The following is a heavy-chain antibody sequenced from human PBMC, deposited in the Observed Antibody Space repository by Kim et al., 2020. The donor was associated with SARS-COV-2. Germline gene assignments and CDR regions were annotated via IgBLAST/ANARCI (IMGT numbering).Heavy chain of an antibody. J-gene: IGHJ4*02. Sequence: TSYSPSLKSRVTISVDTSKSKFSLKLSSVTAADTAVYYCARGLSAGPIDYWGQGTLVTVSS. CDR3: ARGLSAGPIDY. D-gene: IGHD3-10*01. V-gene: IGHV4-59*09. CDR2: T.